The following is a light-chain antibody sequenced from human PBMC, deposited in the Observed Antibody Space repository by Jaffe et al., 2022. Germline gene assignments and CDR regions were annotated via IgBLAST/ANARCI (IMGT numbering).Light chain of an antibody. CDR3: QQYTSSPLT. CDR2: RAS. Sequence: ETVLTQSPGTLSLSPGERATLSCRASQTVNNNYLAWYQHKPGQAPRLLIYRASTRATGIPDRFSGSGSGTDFTLTISRLEPEDFAVYYCQQYTSSPLTFGQGTKVEIK. CDR1: QTVNNNY. J-gene: IGKJ1*01. V-gene: IGKV3-20*01.